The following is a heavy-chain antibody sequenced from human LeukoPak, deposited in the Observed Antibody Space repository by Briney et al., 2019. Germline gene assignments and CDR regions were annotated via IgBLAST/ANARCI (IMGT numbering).Heavy chain of an antibody. CDR1: GFTFSTYW. CDR2: INQDGSEK. V-gene: IGHV3-7*01. Sequence: GGSLRLSCAASGFTFSTYWMSWVRQAPGKGLEWVANINQDGSEKYYVDSVKGRFTISRDNAKNSLYLQMNSLRVEDTAVYYCAREGVVGAPNEYWGQGTLVTVSS. D-gene: IGHD1-26*01. CDR3: AREGVVGAPNEY. J-gene: IGHJ4*02.